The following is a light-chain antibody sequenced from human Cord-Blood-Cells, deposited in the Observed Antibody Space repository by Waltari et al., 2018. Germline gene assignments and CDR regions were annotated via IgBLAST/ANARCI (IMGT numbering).Light chain of an antibody. V-gene: IGLV3-27*01. J-gene: IGLJ3*02. CDR2: KDS. Sequence: SYELTQPSSVSVSPGQTARITCSGDVLAKKYARWFQQEPGQAPVLVIYKDSERPSGIPERFSGSSSGTTVTLTISGAHVEDEADYYCYSAADNNWVFGGGTKLTVL. CDR3: YSAADNNWV. CDR1: VLAKKY.